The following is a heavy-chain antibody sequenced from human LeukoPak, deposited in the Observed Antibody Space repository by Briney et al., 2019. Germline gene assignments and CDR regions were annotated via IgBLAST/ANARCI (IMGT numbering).Heavy chain of an antibody. Sequence: ASVTVSCKASGYTFTSYDINWVRQATGQGLEWMGWMNPNSGNTGYAQKFQGRVTMTRNTSISTAYMELSSLRSEDTAVYYCARGWYSGSYFDIFWTNDFDYWGQGTLVTVSS. CDR2: MNPNSGNT. D-gene: IGHD1-26*01. CDR1: GYTFTSYD. CDR3: ARGWYSGSYFDIFWTNDFDY. J-gene: IGHJ4*02. V-gene: IGHV1-8*01.